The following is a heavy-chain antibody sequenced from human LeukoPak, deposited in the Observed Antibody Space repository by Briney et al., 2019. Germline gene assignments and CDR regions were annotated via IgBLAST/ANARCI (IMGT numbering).Heavy chain of an antibody. V-gene: IGHV3-53*01. CDR1: GFTFSSNY. D-gene: IGHD3-22*01. J-gene: IGHJ4*02. Sequence: GGSLRLSCAASGFTFSSNYMSWVRQAPGKGLEWVSVIYSGGSTYYADSVKGRFTISRDNSKNTLYLQMNSLRAEDTAVYYCARALYYYDSSSIYPDYWGQGTLVTVSS. CDR2: IYSGGST. CDR3: ARALYYYDSSSIYPDY.